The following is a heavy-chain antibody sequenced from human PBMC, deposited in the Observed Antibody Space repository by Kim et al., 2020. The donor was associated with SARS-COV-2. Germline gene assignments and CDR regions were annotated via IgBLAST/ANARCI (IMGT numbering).Heavy chain of an antibody. CDR3: LVVIGSPYFYY. V-gene: IGHV5-10-1*01. D-gene: IGHD3-22*01. Sequence: GESLKISCKGSGYSFTSYWISWVRQMPGKGLEWMGRIDPSDSYTNYNPSFQGHVTISADKSISTAYLQWGSLKASDTAMYYCLVVIGSPYFYYWGQGTLVTVSS. J-gene: IGHJ4*02. CDR1: GYSFTSYW. CDR2: IDPSDSYT.